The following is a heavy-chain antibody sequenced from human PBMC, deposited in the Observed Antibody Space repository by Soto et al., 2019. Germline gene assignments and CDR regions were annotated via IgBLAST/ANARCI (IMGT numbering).Heavy chain of an antibody. D-gene: IGHD6-19*01. CDR3: ARAYSPTPWIAVAGRFDP. J-gene: IGHJ5*02. V-gene: IGHV1-3*01. CDR1: GYTFTSYA. Sequence: ASVKVSCKASGYTFTSYAMHWVRQAPGQRLEWMGWINAGNGNTKYSQKFQGRVTITRDTSASTAYMELSSLRSEDTAVYYCARAYSPTPWIAVAGRFDPWGQGTLVTVSS. CDR2: INAGNGNT.